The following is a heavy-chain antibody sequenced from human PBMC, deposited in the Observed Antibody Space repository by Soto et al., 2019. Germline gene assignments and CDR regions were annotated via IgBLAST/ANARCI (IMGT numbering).Heavy chain of an antibody. J-gene: IGHJ4*02. CDR2: IYNSGST. CDR1: GGSISSDNYY. CDR3: ARFVGYRYDY. D-gene: IGHD1-1*01. V-gene: IGHV4-31*03. Sequence: QVQLQESGPGLVKPSQTLSLTCTVSGGSISSDNYYWSWIRQHPGKGLEWIGHIYNSGSTYYSPSLKSRVTISVDTSKNQFSLKLSSVTAADTAVDYCARFVGYRYDYWGQGSLVTVSS.